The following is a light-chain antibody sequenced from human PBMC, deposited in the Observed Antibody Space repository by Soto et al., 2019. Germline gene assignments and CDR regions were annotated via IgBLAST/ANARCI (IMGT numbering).Light chain of an antibody. J-gene: IGLJ3*02. V-gene: IGLV1-51*01. CDR2: DNF. CDR1: SSNIGSNY. Sequence: QSVLTQSPSVSAAPGQTVTISCSGTSSNIGSNYVSWCQLLPETAPKLLIYDNFKRPSGIPDRFSGSKSGTSATLVITGLHTGDEADYYCGTWESSRNWVFGGGTKLTVL. CDR3: GTWESSRNWV.